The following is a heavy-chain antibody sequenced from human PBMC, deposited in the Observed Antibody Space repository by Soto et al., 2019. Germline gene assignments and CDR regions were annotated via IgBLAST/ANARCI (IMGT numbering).Heavy chain of an antibody. CDR1: GFTFSSYS. CDR2: ISSSSRYI. V-gene: IGHV3-21*01. D-gene: IGHD3-22*01. Sequence: EVQLVESGGGLVKPGGSVRLSCAASGFTFSSYSMNWVRQAPGKGLEWVSSISSSSRYIYYADSVKGRFTISRDNAKNSLYLQMNSLRAEDTAVYYCGRDDDYYDSSGFDYWGQGTLVTVSS. J-gene: IGHJ4*02. CDR3: GRDDDYYDSSGFDY.